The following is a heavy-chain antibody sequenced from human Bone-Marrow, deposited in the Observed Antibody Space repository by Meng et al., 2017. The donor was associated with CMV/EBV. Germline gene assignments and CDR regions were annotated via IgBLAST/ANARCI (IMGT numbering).Heavy chain of an antibody. V-gene: IGHV3-23*01. CDR2: ISGSGART. CDR1: GFTFPSYG. J-gene: IGHJ4*02. Sequence: SGFTFPSYGMTWVRQAPGKGLEWVSSISGSGARTYSADSVKGRFTISRDNSKDTVYLQMNSLRAEDTAVYYCAKGDDYGHDSRPYFDSWGQGTLVTVSS. CDR3: AKGDDYGHDSRPYFDS. D-gene: IGHD4-17*01.